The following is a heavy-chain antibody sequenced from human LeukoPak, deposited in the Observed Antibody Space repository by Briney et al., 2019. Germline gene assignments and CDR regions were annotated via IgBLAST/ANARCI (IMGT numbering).Heavy chain of an antibody. CDR3: ATAEGYCSSTSCLSFDY. V-gene: IGHV1-69*13. Sequence: SVKVSCKASGGTFSSYAISWVRQAPGQGLEWMGGIIPIFGTANYAQKFQGRVTITADESTSTAYMELSSLRSEDTAVYYCATAEGYCSSTSCLSFDYWGQGTLVTVSS. CDR1: GGTFSSYA. J-gene: IGHJ4*02. CDR2: IIPIFGTA. D-gene: IGHD2-2*01.